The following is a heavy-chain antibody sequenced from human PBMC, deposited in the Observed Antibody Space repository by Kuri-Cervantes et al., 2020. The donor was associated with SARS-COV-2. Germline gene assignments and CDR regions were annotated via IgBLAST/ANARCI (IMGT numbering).Heavy chain of an antibody. Sequence: SETLSLTCTVSGGSISSGGYYWSWIRQHPGKGLEWIGYIYYSGSTYYNPSLKSRVTISVDTSKNQFSLKLSSVTAADTAVYYCARASTIFGVVISSFDYWGQGTLVTVSS. CDR2: IYYSGST. V-gene: IGHV4-31*03. J-gene: IGHJ4*02. CDR1: GGSISSGGYY. D-gene: IGHD3-3*01. CDR3: ARASTIFGVVISSFDY.